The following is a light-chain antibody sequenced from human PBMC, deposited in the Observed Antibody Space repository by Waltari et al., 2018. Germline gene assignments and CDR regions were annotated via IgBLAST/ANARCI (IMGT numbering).Light chain of an antibody. CDR3: QQYYTTPYT. CDR2: LGS. Sequence: DIVMTQSPLCLPVTPGEPASLSCRSSQSPLQSSGYNYLDWYLQKPGQSPQLLIYLGSNRASGVPDRFSGSGSGTDFTLTVSSLQAEDVAVYYCQQYYTTPYTFGQGTKLEIK. CDR1: QSPLQSSGYNY. V-gene: IGKV2-28*01. J-gene: IGKJ2*01.